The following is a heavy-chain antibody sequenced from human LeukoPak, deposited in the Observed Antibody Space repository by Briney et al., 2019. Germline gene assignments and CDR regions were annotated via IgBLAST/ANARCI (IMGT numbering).Heavy chain of an antibody. D-gene: IGHD5-12*01. CDR3: ESGIRDIEWLRWAEGKEYYFDY. J-gene: IGHJ4*02. CDR2: IYYSGNT. CDR1: GGYISSYP. Sequence: SETLSLTCTVSGGYISSYPWSWIRQPPVKGLQRIGYIYYSGNTNYNPSLKSRVTISVDTSKNQFSLKLSSVTAADTVFYQAESGIRDIEWLRWAEGKEYYFDYWGQGTLVTVSS. V-gene: IGHV4-59*12.